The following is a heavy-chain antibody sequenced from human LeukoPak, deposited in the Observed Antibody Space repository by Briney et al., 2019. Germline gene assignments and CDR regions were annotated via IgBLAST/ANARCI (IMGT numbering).Heavy chain of an antibody. CDR1: GYTLTELS. V-gene: IGHV1-24*01. J-gene: IGHJ3*02. CDR2: FDPEDGET. D-gene: IGHD6-13*01. Sequence: ASVKVSCKVSGYTLTELSMHWVRQAPGKGLEWMGGFDPEDGETIYAQKFQGRVTMTEDTSTDTAYMELSSLRSEDTAVYYCATGLVAAAGTGAFDIWGQGTMVTVSS. CDR3: ATGLVAAAGTGAFDI.